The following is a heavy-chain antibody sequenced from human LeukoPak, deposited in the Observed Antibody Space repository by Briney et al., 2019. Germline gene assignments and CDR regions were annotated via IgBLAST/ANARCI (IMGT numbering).Heavy chain of an antibody. CDR3: ARGKWELLSHYWCFDL. V-gene: IGHV6-1*01. Sequence: SQTLSLTCAISGDSVSSNSAAWNWIRQSPSRGLEWLGRTYYRSKWYNDYAVSVKSRITINPDTSKNQFSLQLNSVTPEDTAVYYCARGKWELLSHYWCFDLWGRGTLVTVSS. CDR2: TYYRSKWYN. D-gene: IGHD1-26*01. J-gene: IGHJ2*01. CDR1: GDSVSSNSAA.